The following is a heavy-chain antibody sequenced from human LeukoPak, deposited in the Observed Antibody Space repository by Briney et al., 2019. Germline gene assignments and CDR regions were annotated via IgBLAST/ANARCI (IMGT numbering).Heavy chain of an antibody. CDR2: IYPSGST. CDR1: GGTISSYH. J-gene: IGHJ6*04. D-gene: IGHD5/OR15-5a*01. Sequence: SETLSLTCAVSGGTISSYHRNWIRQSAGKGLEWIGRIYPSGSTNYNPSLESRVTMSIDTSRNQFSLKLNSVTAADTAVYYCVRAGVSDVSCMDWWGGGTTVTVSS. V-gene: IGHV4-4*07. CDR3: VRAGVSDVSCMDW.